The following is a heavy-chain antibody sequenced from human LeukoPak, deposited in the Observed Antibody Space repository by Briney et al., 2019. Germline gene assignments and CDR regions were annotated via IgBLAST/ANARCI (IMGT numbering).Heavy chain of an antibody. V-gene: IGHV4-34*01. Sequence: SETLSLTCAVYGGSFSGYYWSWIRQPPGKGLEWIGEINHSGSTNYNPSLKSRVTISVDTSKNQFSLKLSSVTAADTVVYYCARGGPLVYCSGGSCYSLDYWGQGTLVTVSS. J-gene: IGHJ4*02. CDR2: INHSGST. D-gene: IGHD2-15*01. CDR1: GGSFSGYY. CDR3: ARGGPLVYCSGGSCYSLDY.